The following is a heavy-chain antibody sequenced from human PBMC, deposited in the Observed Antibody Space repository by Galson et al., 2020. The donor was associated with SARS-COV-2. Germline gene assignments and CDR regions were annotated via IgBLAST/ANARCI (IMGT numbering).Heavy chain of an antibody. CDR1: GFTFSSYA. V-gene: IGHV3-23*01. D-gene: IGHD3-10*01. CDR3: AKDLGGYGSGSA. CDR2: ISGSGGST. Sequence: GGSLRLSCAASGFTFSSYAMSWVHQAPGKGLEWVSAISGSGGSTYYADSVKGRFTISRDNSKNTLYLQMNSLRAEDTAVYYCAKDLGGYGSGSAWGQGTLVTVSS. J-gene: IGHJ5*02.